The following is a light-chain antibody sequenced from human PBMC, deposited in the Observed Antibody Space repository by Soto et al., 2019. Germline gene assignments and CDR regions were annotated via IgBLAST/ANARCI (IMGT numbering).Light chain of an antibody. Sequence: QAVLTQPASVSGSPGQSITISCTGTSSDVGSYNLVSWYQQHPGKAPKLMIYEVSKRPSGVSNRFSGSKSGNTASLTISGLQAEDEADYYCGSYAGSWVFGGGTKVTVL. CDR3: GSYAGSWV. CDR1: SSDVGSYNL. V-gene: IGLV2-23*02. J-gene: IGLJ3*02. CDR2: EVS.